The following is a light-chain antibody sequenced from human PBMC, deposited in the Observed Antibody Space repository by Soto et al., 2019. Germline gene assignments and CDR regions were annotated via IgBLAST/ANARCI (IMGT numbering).Light chain of an antibody. V-gene: IGKV3-15*01. CDR3: QQRSNWPPIT. CDR2: GAS. CDR1: RTVSNR. J-gene: IGKJ5*01. Sequence: EILMTQSPDTLSVSPGERVTLSCRASRTVSNRLAWYQHKPGQAPRLLISGASTGATGIPVRFSGSGFGTDFTLTISSLEPEDAAVYYCQQRSNWPPITFGQGTRLEIK.